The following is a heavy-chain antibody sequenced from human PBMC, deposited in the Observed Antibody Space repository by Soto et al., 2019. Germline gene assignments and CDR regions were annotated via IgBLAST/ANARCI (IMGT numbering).Heavy chain of an antibody. D-gene: IGHD1-7*01. V-gene: IGHV3-23*01. CDR2: ISGSGGST. J-gene: IGHJ6*02. CDR3: AKDKPGTIGPYYYYGMDV. CDR1: GFTFSSYA. Sequence: GGSLRLSCAASGFTFSSYAMSWVRQAPGKGLEWVSAISGSGGSTYYADSVKGRFTISRDNSKNTLYLQMNSLRAEDTAVYYCAKDKPGTIGPYYYYGMDVWGQGTTVTVSS.